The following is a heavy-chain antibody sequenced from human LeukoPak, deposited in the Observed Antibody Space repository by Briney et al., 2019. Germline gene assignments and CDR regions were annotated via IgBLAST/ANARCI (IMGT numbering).Heavy chain of an antibody. CDR2: ISRSRSYI. Sequence: GGSLRLSCAASGFTFSSSSMNWVRQAPGKGLEWVSSISRSRSYIYYADSVKGRFTISRDNAKNSLYLQMNSLRAEDTAVYYCARDMYYDSSGDAFDIWGQGTMVTVSS. CDR3: ARDMYYDSSGDAFDI. D-gene: IGHD3-22*01. V-gene: IGHV3-21*01. J-gene: IGHJ3*02. CDR1: GFTFSSSS.